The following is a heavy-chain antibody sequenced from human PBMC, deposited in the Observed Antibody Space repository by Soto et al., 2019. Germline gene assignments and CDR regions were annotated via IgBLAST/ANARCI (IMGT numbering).Heavy chain of an antibody. CDR2: IYYSGST. CDR3: ARVGRITTATLYGMDV. Sequence: PSETLSLTCTVSDGSSSSGDYYWSWIRQPPGKGLEWIGYIYYSGSTYYNPSLKSRVTISVDTSKNQFSLKLSSVTAADTAVYYCARVGRITTATLYGMDVWGQGTTVTVSS. V-gene: IGHV4-30-4*01. CDR1: DGSSSSGDYY. D-gene: IGHD2-15*01. J-gene: IGHJ6*02.